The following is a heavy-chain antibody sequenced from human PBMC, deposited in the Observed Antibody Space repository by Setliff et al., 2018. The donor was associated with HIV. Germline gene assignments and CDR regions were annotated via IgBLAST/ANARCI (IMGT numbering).Heavy chain of an antibody. CDR2: VSPGGYTT. J-gene: IGHJ3*02. CDR3: ARELPGPPGALDI. D-gene: IGHD7-27*01. CDR1: GFTFRSYW. V-gene: IGHV3-23*01. Sequence: GGSLRLSCAASGFTFRSYWMSWVRQAPGKGLEWVAAVSPGGYTTYYADSVKGRFTVSRDDSKNTLFLQMNSLRAEDTAVYFCARELPGPPGALDIWGHGTMVTVSS.